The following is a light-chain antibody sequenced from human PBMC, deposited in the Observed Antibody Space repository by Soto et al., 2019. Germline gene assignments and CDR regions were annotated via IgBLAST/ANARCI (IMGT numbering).Light chain of an antibody. CDR2: DAS. J-gene: IGKJ5*01. CDR1: QSVSSY. CDR3: QQHNNWIT. V-gene: IGKV3-11*01. Sequence: EIVMTQSPATLSVSPWERATLSCRASQSVSSYLAWYQQKRGQAPRLLIYDASNRATGIPARFSGSGSGTDFTLTISSLEPEDLAVYYCQQHNNWITFGQGTRLEIK.